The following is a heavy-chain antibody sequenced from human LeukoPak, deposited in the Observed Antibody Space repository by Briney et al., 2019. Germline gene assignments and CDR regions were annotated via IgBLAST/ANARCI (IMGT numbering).Heavy chain of an antibody. Sequence: GGSLRLSCAASGFTFSTYTMTWVRQAPGKGLECVSTIDGRSVDTYYADSVKGRFTISRDNSRNTAYLQMNSLRAEDTAVYYCAKDRAGTPWADWGQGTLVTVSS. CDR1: GFTFSTYT. CDR3: AKDRAGTPWAD. D-gene: IGHD1-1*01. CDR2: IDGRSVDT. V-gene: IGHV3-23*01. J-gene: IGHJ4*02.